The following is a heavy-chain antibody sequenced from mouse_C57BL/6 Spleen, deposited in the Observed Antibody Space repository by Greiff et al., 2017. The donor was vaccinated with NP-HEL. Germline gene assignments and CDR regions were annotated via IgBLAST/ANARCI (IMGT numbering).Heavy chain of an antibody. J-gene: IGHJ1*03. Sequence: VQLQQPGAELVRPGSSVKLSCKASGYTFTSYWMHWVKQRPIQGLEWIGNIDPSDSETHYNQKFKDKATLTVDKSSSTAYMQLSSLTSEDSAVYYCARGTAKGYFDVWGTGTTVTVSS. D-gene: IGHD3-3*01. V-gene: IGHV1-52*01. CDR2: IDPSDSET. CDR3: ARGTAKGYFDV. CDR1: GYTFTSYW.